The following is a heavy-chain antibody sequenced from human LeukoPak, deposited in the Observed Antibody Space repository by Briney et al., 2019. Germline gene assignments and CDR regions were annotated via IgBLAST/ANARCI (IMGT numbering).Heavy chain of an antibody. CDR3: ARQGYSSSRDY. CDR1: GYSISSGYY. D-gene: IGHD6-6*01. CDR2: IYHSGST. Sequence: SETLSLTCVVSGYSISSGYYWGWIRQPPGKGLEWIGSIYHSGSTYYNPSLKSRVTISVDTSKNQFSLKLSSVTAADTAVYYCARQGYSSSRDYWGQGTLVTVSS. J-gene: IGHJ4*02. V-gene: IGHV4-38-2*01.